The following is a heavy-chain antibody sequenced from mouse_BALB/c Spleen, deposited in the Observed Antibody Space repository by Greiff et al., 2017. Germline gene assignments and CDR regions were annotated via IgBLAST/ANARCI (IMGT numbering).Heavy chain of an antibody. CDR3: ARSTTATRYAMDY. CDR1: GYAFTNYL. CDR2: INPGSGGT. D-gene: IGHD1-2*01. Sequence: QVQLQQSGAELVRPGTSVKVSCKASGYAFTNYLIEWVKQRPGQGLEWIGVINPGSGGTNYNEKFKGKATLTADKSSSTAYMQLSSLTSDDSAVYFCARSTTATRYAMDYWGQGTSVTVSS. J-gene: IGHJ4*01. V-gene: IGHV1-54*01.